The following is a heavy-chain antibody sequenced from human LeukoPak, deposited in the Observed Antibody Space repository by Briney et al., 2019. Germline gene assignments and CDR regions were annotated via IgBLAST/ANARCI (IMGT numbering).Heavy chain of an antibody. D-gene: IGHD2-15*01. V-gene: IGHV3-48*03. CDR3: ASSYCSGGSCYSWWFDP. CDR2: ISSSGSTI. CDR1: GFTFRSYE. Sequence: GGSLRLSCAASGFTFRSYEMNWVRQAPGKGLEWVSYISSSGSTIYYADSVKGRFTISRDNAKNSLYLQMNSLRAEDTAIYYCASSYCSGGSCYSWWFDPWGQGTLVTVSS. J-gene: IGHJ5*02.